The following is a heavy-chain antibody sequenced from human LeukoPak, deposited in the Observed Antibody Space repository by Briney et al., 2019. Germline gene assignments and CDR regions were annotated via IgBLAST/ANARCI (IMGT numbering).Heavy chain of an antibody. Sequence: GGSLRLSCSASGFTFNTYAMHWVRQAPGKGLEYISAISANGGSTYHADSVKGRFTISRDNSKNTLFFQMSSLRPEDTAVYFCVKGGFSSTWYNAFDIWGQGTMVTVSS. CDR1: GFTFNTYA. V-gene: IGHV3-64D*06. D-gene: IGHD6-13*01. CDR3: VKGGFSSTWYNAFDI. J-gene: IGHJ3*02. CDR2: ISANGGST.